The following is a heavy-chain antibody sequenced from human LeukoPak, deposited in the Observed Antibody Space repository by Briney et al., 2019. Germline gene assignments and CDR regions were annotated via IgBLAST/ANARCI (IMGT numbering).Heavy chain of an antibody. D-gene: IGHD6-25*01. J-gene: IGHJ4*02. V-gene: IGHV1-69*04. CDR2: IIPILGIA. Sequence: SVKVSCKASGGTFSSYAISWVRQAPGQGLEWMGRIIPILGIANYARKFQGRVTITADKSTSTAYMELSSLRSEDTAVYYCAKDLRRIAAYYFDYWGQGTLVTVSS. CDR3: AKDLRRIAAYYFDY. CDR1: GGTFSSYA.